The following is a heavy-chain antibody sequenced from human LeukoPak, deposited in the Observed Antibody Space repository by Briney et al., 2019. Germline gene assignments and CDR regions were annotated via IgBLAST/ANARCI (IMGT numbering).Heavy chain of an antibody. CDR1: GGSISSYY. J-gene: IGHJ4*02. Sequence: SETLSLTCTVSGGSISSYYWSWLRQPAGKALEGIGRIYTSGSTNYNPSLKSRVTMSVDTSKNQFPLTLTSVTAADTAVYYCARLGSSSWYGYFDYWGQGTLVTVSS. CDR3: ARLGSSSWYGYFDY. V-gene: IGHV4-4*07. CDR2: IYTSGST. D-gene: IGHD6-13*01.